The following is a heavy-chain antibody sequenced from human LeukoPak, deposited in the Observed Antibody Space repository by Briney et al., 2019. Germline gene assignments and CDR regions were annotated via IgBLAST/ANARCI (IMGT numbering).Heavy chain of an antibody. J-gene: IGHJ4*02. CDR1: GFTFSSYA. D-gene: IGHD3-22*01. Sequence: GGSLRLSCAASGFTFSSYAMSWVRQAPGKGLEWVSAISGSGGSTYYAGSVKGRFTISRDNSKNTLYLQMNSLRAEDTAVYYCAKRPNYYDSSGFLPYYFDYWGQGTLVTVSS. CDR3: AKRPNYYDSSGFLPYYFDY. V-gene: IGHV3-23*01. CDR2: ISGSGGST.